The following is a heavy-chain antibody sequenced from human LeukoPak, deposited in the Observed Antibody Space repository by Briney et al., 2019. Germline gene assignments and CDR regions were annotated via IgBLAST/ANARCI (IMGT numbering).Heavy chain of an antibody. J-gene: IGHJ4*02. CDR1: GGTFSSYA. CDR2: IIPILGIA. D-gene: IGHD6-13*01. Sequence: SVKVSCKASGGTFSSYAISWVRQAPGQGLEWMGRIIPILGIANYAQKFQGRVTITADKSTSTAYMELSSLRSEDTAVYYCASLAGSSSSASLDYWGQGTLVTVSS. CDR3: ASLAGSSSSASLDY. V-gene: IGHV1-69*04.